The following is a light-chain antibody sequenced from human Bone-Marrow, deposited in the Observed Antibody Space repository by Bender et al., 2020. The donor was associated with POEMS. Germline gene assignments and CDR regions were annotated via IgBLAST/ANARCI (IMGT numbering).Light chain of an antibody. V-gene: IGLV2-8*01. J-gene: IGLJ2*01. CDR1: SSDVGGYNY. CDR3: SSYGGSNNLI. Sequence: QSALTQPASVSGSPGQSITISCTGTSSDVGGYNYVSWYQQHPGKAPKLMIYDVSKRPSGVPDRFSGSKSGNTASLTISGLQAEDEAHYYCSSYGGSNNLIFGGGTKVTVL. CDR2: DVS.